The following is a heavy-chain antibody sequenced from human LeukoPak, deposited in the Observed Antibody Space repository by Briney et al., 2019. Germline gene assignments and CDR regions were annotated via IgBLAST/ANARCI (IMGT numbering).Heavy chain of an antibody. D-gene: IGHD3-10*01. CDR2: INPNSGGT. Sequence: ASVKVSCKAYGYTFTGYYMHWVRQAPGQGLEWMGWINPNSGGTNYAQKFQGRVTMTRDTSISTAYMELSRLRSDDTAVYYCATRLRGVIRFAFDIWGQGTMVTVSS. J-gene: IGHJ3*02. V-gene: IGHV1-2*02. CDR3: ATRLRGVIRFAFDI. CDR1: GYTFTGYY.